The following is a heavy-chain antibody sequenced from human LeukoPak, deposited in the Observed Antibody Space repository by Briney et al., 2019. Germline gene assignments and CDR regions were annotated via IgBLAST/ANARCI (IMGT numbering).Heavy chain of an antibody. CDR3: ARDPADRAWGAFDY. D-gene: IGHD3-16*01. J-gene: IGHJ4*02. CDR2: INTDGSSQ. V-gene: IGHV3-7*01. Sequence: GGSLRLSCTVSGFTFSANWMSWVRQTPGKGLEWVANINTDGSSQYYVDSVKGRFTISRDNAENSLYLQMDSLRARDTAVYYCARDPADRAWGAFDYWGQGALVTVSS. CDR1: GFTFSANW.